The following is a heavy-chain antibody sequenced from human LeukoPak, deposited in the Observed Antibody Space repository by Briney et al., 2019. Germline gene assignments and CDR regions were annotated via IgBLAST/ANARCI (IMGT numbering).Heavy chain of an antibody. Sequence: PGGSLRLSCAASGFPFSSYAMRWVRQAPGKGLEWVSAISGSGGSTYYADSVKGRFTISRDNSKNTLYLQMNSLRAEDTAVYYCAKDRRDVVVPAAADYWGQGTLVTVSS. D-gene: IGHD2-2*01. CDR3: AKDRRDVVVPAAADY. CDR1: GFPFSSYA. J-gene: IGHJ4*02. CDR2: ISGSGGST. V-gene: IGHV3-23*01.